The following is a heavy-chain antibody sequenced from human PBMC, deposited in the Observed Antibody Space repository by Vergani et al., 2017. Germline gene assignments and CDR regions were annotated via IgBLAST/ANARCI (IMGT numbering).Heavy chain of an antibody. Sequence: QVQLVQSGSELKKPGSSVKISCKTSGDSFTNYAINWLRQAPGQGLEWMGKINTNTGNPTYAQGFTGRFVFSLDRPASAANLQISGLKTEDTAVYFCARLRSAVVRGVQGATYYYYGLDVWGQGTTVNVSS. D-gene: IGHD3-10*01. J-gene: IGHJ6*01. CDR3: ARLRSAVVRGVQGATYYYYGLDV. CDR1: GDSFTNYA. V-gene: IGHV7-4-1*02. CDR2: INTNTGNP.